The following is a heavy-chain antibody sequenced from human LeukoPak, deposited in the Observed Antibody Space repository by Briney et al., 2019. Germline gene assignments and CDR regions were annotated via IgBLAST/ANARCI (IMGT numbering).Heavy chain of an antibody. J-gene: IGHJ4*02. CDR3: AREASIAAAGWISDY. CDR2: IATSGIT. V-gene: IGHV4-4*07. D-gene: IGHD6-13*01. Sequence: SETLSLTCTVSGGSINSNYWTWIRQPAGKGLEWIGRIATSGITNYSPSLKSRVTISLDKSKNQFSLILASVTAADTALYYCAREASIAAAGWISDYWGQGTLVTVSS. CDR1: GGSINSNY.